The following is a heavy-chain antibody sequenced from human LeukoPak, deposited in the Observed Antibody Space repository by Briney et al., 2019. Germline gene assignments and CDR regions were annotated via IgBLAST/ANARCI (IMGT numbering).Heavy chain of an antibody. CDR2: ISSSSSYI. CDR3: ARASEGYSKQFYYYYYYMDV. D-gene: IGHD6-13*01. CDR1: GFTFSSYS. Sequence: PGGSLRLSCAASGFTFSSYSMNWVRQAPGKGLEWVSSISSSSSYIYYADSVKGRFTISRDNAKNSLYLQMNSLRAEDTAVYYCARASEGYSKQFYYYYYYMDVWGKGTTVTVSS. V-gene: IGHV3-21*01. J-gene: IGHJ6*03.